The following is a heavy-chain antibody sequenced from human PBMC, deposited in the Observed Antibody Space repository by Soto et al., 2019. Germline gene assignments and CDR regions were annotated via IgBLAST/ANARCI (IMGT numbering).Heavy chain of an antibody. V-gene: IGHV3-53*01. CDR2: IYSGGST. CDR3: ARDQIVATTPGGYYYYGMDV. J-gene: IGHJ6*02. CDR1: GFTVSSNY. D-gene: IGHD5-12*01. Sequence: GGSLRLSCAASGFTVSSNYMSWVRQAPGKGLDWVSVIYSGGSTYYADSVKGRFTISRDNSKNTLYLQMNSLRAEDTAVYYCARDQIVATTPGGYYYYGMDVWGQGTTVTVSS.